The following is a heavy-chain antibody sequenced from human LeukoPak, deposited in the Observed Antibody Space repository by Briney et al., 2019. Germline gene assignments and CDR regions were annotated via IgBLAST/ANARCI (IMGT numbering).Heavy chain of an antibody. Sequence: GSLRLSCAASGFTFDYYALHWVRQAPGKGLEWVANIKQDGSEKYYVDSVKGRFTISRDNAKNSLYLQMNSLRAEDTAVYYCARDLVWGAALDYWGQGTLVTVSS. CDR1: GFTFDYYA. J-gene: IGHJ4*02. CDR3: ARDLVWGAALDY. V-gene: IGHV3-7*01. D-gene: IGHD3-16*01. CDR2: IKQDGSEK.